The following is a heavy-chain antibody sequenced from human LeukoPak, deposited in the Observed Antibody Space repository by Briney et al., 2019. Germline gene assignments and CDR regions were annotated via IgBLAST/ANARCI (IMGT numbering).Heavy chain of an antibody. V-gene: IGHV4-61*02. CDR2: IYTSGST. CDR3: ARDGGWELVPVNAFDI. J-gene: IGHJ3*02. D-gene: IGHD1-26*01. Sequence: SQTLSLTCTVSGGSISSGSYYWSWIRQPAGKGLEWIGRIYTSGSTNYNPSLKSRVTISVDTSKNQFSLKLSSVTAADTAVYYCARDGGWELVPVNAFDIWGQGTMVTVSS. CDR1: GGSISSGSYY.